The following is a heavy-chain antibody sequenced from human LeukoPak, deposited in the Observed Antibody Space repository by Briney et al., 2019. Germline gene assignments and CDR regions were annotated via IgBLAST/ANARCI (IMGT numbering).Heavy chain of an antibody. J-gene: IGHJ4*01. Sequence: GESLKISCTGSGYGFTSYWIGWVRQMPGKGLEWMGIIYPGDFDTTYSPTFQGQVTISADTSIRTAFLQWSSLKASDTAIYYCARRGRNFDFDLWGQGTLVTVSS. CDR1: GYGFTSYW. V-gene: IGHV5-51*01. CDR2: IYPGDFDT. D-gene: IGHD3-9*01. CDR3: ARRGRNFDFDL.